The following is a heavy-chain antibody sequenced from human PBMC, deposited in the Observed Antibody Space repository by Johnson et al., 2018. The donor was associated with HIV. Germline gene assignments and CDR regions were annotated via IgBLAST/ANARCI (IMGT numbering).Heavy chain of an antibody. CDR3: AIQGPTMVRVRSAFDI. V-gene: IGHV3-30*14. CDR2: ISYDGSNK. J-gene: IGHJ3*02. Sequence: QVQLVESGGGVVQPGKSLRLSCAASEFTFSTYTVHWVRQAPGKGLEWVAIISYDGSNKYYADSVKGRFTISRDNSKNTLYLQMNSLRAEDTAVYYCAIQGPTMVRVRSAFDIWGQGTMVTVSS. CDR1: EFTFSTYT. D-gene: IGHD3-10*01.